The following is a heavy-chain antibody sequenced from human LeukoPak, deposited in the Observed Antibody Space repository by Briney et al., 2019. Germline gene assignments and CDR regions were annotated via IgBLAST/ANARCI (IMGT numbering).Heavy chain of an antibody. D-gene: IGHD6-13*01. CDR2: IYHSGST. CDR1: GGSISSSNW. J-gene: IGHJ4*02. CDR3: ARDRGSSSWEYYFDY. Sequence: SGTLSLTCAVSGGSISSSNWWSWVRQPPGKGLEWIGEIYHSGSTNYNPSLKSRATISVDKSENQFSLKLSSVTAADTAVYYCARDRGSSSWEYYFDYWGQGTLVTVSS. V-gene: IGHV4-4*02.